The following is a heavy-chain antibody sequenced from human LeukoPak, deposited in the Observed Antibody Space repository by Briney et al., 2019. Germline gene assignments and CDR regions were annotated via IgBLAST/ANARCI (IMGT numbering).Heavy chain of an antibody. J-gene: IGHJ6*02. V-gene: IGHV3-7*01. CDR1: GFAFSSYW. Sequence: RGSLRLSCAASGFAFSSYWMSWVRQAPGKGLEWVANIKQDGSEKYYVDSVKGRFTISRDNAKNSLYLQMNSLRAEDTAVYYCARDLGEYDFWSGYYYGMDVWGQGTTVTVSS. CDR3: ARDLGEYDFWSGYYYGMDV. D-gene: IGHD3-3*01. CDR2: IKQDGSEK.